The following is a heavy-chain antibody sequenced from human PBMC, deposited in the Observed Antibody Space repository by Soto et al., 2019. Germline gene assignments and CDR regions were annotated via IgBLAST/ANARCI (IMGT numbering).Heavy chain of an antibody. J-gene: IGHJ6*02. CDR1: GFTFSSYA. CDR3: AKGSGRGGYNTRHGGYYYGMDV. V-gene: IGHV3-23*01. D-gene: IGHD5-12*01. Sequence: PGGSLRLSCAASGFTFSSYAMSWVRQAPGKGLEWVSAISGSGGSTYYADSVKGRFTISRDNSTNTLYLQMNSLRAEDTAVYYCAKGSGRGGYNTRHGGYYYGMDVWGQGPTVTVSS. CDR2: ISGSGGST.